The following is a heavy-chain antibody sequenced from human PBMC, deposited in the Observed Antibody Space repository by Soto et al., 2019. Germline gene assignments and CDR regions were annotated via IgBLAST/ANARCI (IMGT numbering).Heavy chain of an antibody. CDR2: IIPIFGTA. Sequence: QVQLVQSGAEVKKPGSSVKVSCKASGGTLSSYAISWVRQAPGQGLEWMGGIIPIFGTANYAQKFQGRVTITAEESTSTGYMELSSLRSEDTAVYYGARAYSSSVVPYYYGMDVWGQGTTVTVSS. CDR1: GGTLSSYA. V-gene: IGHV1-69*12. CDR3: ARAYSSSVVPYYYGMDV. D-gene: IGHD6-6*01. J-gene: IGHJ6*02.